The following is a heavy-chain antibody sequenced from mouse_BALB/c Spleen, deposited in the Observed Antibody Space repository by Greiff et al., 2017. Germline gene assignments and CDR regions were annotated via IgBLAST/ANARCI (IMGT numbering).Heavy chain of an antibody. D-gene: IGHD1-1*01. CDR3: ASPFYGYFVY. Sequence: QVQLQQSAAELARPGASVKMSCKASGYTFTSYTMHWVKQRPGQGLEWIGRIYPGDGDTNYNGKFKGKATLTADKSSSTAYMQLSSLTSVDSAVYFCASPFYGYFVYWGQGTTLTVSS. CDR1: GYTFTSYT. V-gene: IGHV1-4*02. CDR2: IYPGDGDT. J-gene: IGHJ2*01.